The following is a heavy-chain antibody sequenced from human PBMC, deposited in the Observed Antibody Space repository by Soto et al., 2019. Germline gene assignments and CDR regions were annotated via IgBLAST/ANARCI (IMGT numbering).Heavy chain of an antibody. D-gene: IGHD6-13*01. V-gene: IGHV4-39*01. CDR3: ARRAAAAGTIFDY. CDR1: GGSISSSSYY. CDR2: IYYSGST. Sequence: SETLSLTCTVSGGSISSSSYYWGWIRQPPGKGLEWIGSIYYSGSTYYNTSLKSRVNISVDTSKNQFSLKLSSVTAADTAVFYCARRAAAAGTIFDYWGQGTLVTVSS. J-gene: IGHJ4*01.